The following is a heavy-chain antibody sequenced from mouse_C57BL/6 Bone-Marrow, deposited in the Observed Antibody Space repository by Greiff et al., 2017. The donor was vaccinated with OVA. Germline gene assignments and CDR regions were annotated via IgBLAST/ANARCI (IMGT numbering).Heavy chain of an antibody. CDR3: ARVYYDLYYAMDY. CDR2: IRNKANGYTT. Sequence: EVKLVESGGGLVQPGGSLSLSCAASGFTFTDYYMSWVRQPPGKALEWLGFIRNKANGYTTEYSASVKGRFTISRDNSQSILYLQMNALRAEDSATYYGARVYYDLYYAMDYWGQGTSVTVSS. CDR1: GFTFTDYY. V-gene: IGHV7-3*01. J-gene: IGHJ4*01. D-gene: IGHD2-4*01.